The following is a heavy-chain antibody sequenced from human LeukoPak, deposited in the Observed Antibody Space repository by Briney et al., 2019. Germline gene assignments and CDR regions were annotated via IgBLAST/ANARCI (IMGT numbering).Heavy chain of an antibody. CDR3: ARHRDYYDT. CDR2: IYSSGSA. J-gene: IGHJ4*01. V-gene: IGHV4-59*08. D-gene: IGHD3-22*01. CDR1: GASINNNF. Sequence: SETLSLTCTVSGASINNNFWTWIRQPPGKGLEWIGYIYSSGSANYNPSLKSRVIISGDTSKSQISLNLTSVTAADAAVYFCARHRDYYDTWGHGTLVTVSS.